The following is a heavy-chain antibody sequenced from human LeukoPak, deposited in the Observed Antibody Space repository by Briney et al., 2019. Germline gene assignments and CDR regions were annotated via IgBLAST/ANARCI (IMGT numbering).Heavy chain of an antibody. Sequence: SVKVSCMASGGTFSSYAISWVRQAPGQGLEWMGGIIPIFGTANYAQKFQGRVTITADESTSTAYMELRSLRSDDTAVYYCARGGLTMIGDAFDIWGQGTMVTVSS. V-gene: IGHV1-69*13. D-gene: IGHD3-22*01. CDR2: IIPIFGTA. CDR1: GGTFSSYA. CDR3: ARGGLTMIGDAFDI. J-gene: IGHJ3*02.